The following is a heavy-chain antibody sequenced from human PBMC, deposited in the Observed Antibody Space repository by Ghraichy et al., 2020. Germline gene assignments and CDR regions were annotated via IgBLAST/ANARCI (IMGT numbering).Heavy chain of an antibody. V-gene: IGHV4-39*01. CDR2: IYYSGST. CDR1: GGSISSSSYY. Sequence: SETLSLTCTVSGGSISSSSYYWGWIRQPPGKGLEWIGSIYYSGSTYYNPSLKSRVTISVDTSKNQFSLKLSSVTAADTAVYYCARHLPATFGSPVDYWGQGTLVTVSS. D-gene: IGHD3-10*01. J-gene: IGHJ4*02. CDR3: ARHLPATFGSPVDY.